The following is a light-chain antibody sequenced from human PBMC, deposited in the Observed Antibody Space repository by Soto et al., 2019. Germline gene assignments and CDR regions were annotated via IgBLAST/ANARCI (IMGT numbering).Light chain of an antibody. CDR3: QQYKIWPGT. J-gene: IGKJ1*01. V-gene: IGKV3-15*01. CDR2: GAS. Sequence: EIVLTQSPGTLSVSPGDRATLSCTASQRVSSKLAGYQQKPGQAPRLLFYGASTWATGIPARFSGSGSETEFTLSISSLQSEDFGVYYCQQYKIWPGTLGQGTKVEI. CDR1: QRVSSK.